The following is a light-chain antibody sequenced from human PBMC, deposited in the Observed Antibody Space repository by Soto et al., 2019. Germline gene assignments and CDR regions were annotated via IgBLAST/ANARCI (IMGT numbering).Light chain of an antibody. CDR2: GAP. Sequence: EIVLTQSPGTLSLSPGERGTLSCRASQSINSRHLAWYPQKPGQAPRLLIYGAPSRSTGIPDRFSGSGTRPDVTLTISRLEPEDFAVCSGKQFGSSPGFTFGPGTIVDIK. CDR1: QSINSRH. V-gene: IGKV3-20*01. J-gene: IGKJ3*01. CDR3: KQFGSSPGFT.